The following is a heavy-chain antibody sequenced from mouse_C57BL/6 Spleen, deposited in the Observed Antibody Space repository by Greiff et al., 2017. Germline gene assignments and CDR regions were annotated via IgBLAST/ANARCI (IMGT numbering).Heavy chain of an antibody. J-gene: IGHJ2*01. Sequence: EVKLVESGGGLVKPGGSLKLSCAASGFTFSDYGMHWVRQAPEKGLEWVAYISSGSSTIYYADTVKGRFTISRDNAKNTLFLQITSLRSEDTAMYYCAREWEYYFDYWGQGTTLTVSS. V-gene: IGHV5-17*01. CDR2: ISSGSSTI. CDR3: AREWEYYFDY. D-gene: IGHD1-3*01. CDR1: GFTFSDYG.